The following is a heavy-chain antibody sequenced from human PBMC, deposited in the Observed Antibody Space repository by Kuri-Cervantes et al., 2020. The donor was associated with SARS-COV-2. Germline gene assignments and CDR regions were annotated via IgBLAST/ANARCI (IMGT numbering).Heavy chain of an antibody. V-gene: IGHV3-30*09. CDR2: ISNDGVNK. CDR3: ARGPSYGDFRRSDS. D-gene: IGHD4-17*01. J-gene: IGHJ4*02. Sequence: GGSLRLSCAASGFTLEKYVMHWVRQAPGKGLEWVAVISNDGVNKNYADSVKGRFAISRDNSKNTLYLQMNSLRVEDTAVYYCARGPSYGDFRRSDSWGQGTLVTVSS. CDR1: GFTLEKYV.